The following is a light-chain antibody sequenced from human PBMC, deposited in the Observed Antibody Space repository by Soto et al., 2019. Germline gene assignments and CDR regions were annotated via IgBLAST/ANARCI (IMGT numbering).Light chain of an antibody. CDR3: QAWDSSSVV. J-gene: IGLJ2*01. Sequence: SYELTQPPSVSVSPGQTATITCSGDKLGYKYVCWYQQRPGQSPVLVIYQDFNRPSGIPERFSGSNSGNTATLTISGTQTMDEADYYCQAWDSSSVVFGGGTKVTVL. V-gene: IGLV3-1*01. CDR1: KLGYKY. CDR2: QDF.